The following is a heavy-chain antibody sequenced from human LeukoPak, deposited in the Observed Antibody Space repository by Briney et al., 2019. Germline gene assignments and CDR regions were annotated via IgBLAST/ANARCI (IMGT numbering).Heavy chain of an antibody. D-gene: IGHD6-19*01. Sequence: AASVKVSCKASGGTFSSYAISWVRQAPGQGLEWMGGIIPIFGTANYAQKFQGRVTITTDESTSTAYMELSSLRSEDTAAYYCAREYSSGAFDIWGQGTMVTVSS. V-gene: IGHV1-69*05. J-gene: IGHJ3*02. CDR3: AREYSSGAFDI. CDR1: GGTFSSYA. CDR2: IIPIFGTA.